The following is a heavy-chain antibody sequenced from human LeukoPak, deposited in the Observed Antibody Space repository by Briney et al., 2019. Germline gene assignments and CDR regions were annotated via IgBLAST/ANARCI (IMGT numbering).Heavy chain of an antibody. J-gene: IGHJ4*02. Sequence: GASVKVSCKASGYTFTGYYMHWVRQAPGQGLEWMGWINPNSGGTNYAQKFQGRVTMTRDTSISTAYMELSRLRSDDTAVYYCARADMVRGVPFDYWGQGTLVTVSS. V-gene: IGHV1-2*02. D-gene: IGHD3-10*01. CDR1: GYTFTGYY. CDR3: ARADMVRGVPFDY. CDR2: INPNSGGT.